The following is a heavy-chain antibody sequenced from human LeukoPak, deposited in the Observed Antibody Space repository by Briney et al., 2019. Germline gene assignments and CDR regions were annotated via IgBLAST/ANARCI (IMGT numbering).Heavy chain of an antibody. J-gene: IGHJ6*03. CDR1: GFTFSSYA. CDR2: ISGSGGST. V-gene: IGHV3-23*01. CDR3: ARGVYYHYMDV. Sequence: GGSLRLSCAASGFTFSSYAMSWVRQAPGKGLEWVSVISGSGGSTYYADSVKGRFTISRDNSRNTLYLQMNSLRAEDTAVYYCARGVYYHYMDVWGKGTTVTISS.